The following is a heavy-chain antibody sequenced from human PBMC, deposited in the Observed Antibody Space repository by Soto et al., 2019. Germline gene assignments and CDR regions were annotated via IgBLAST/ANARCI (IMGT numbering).Heavy chain of an antibody. Sequence: SETLSLTCSVSGGSISSSSQYWDWIRQPPGKGLEWIGSIFYSGSTYYNPSLKSRVTISVDTSKNQFSLKLSSVTAADTAVYYCACFVDTAMVIDYWGQGTLVTVSS. CDR3: ACFVDTAMVIDY. CDR2: IFYSGST. J-gene: IGHJ4*02. CDR1: GGSISSSSQY. V-gene: IGHV4-39*01. D-gene: IGHD5-18*01.